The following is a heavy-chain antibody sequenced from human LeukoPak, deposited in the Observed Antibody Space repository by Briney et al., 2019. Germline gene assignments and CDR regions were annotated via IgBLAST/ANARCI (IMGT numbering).Heavy chain of an antibody. CDR1: GFTLSSYS. V-gene: IGHV3-21*01. J-gene: IGHJ4*02. CDR3: ARATRGGYDGYFDY. CDR2: ISTSSSYI. D-gene: IGHD5-12*01. Sequence: GGSLRLSCAASGFTLSSYSMNWVRQAPGKGLEWVSFISTSSSYIYYADSVKGRFIISRDNDRKSLYLQMNSLRAEDTAVYYCARATRGGYDGYFDYWGQGTLVTVSS.